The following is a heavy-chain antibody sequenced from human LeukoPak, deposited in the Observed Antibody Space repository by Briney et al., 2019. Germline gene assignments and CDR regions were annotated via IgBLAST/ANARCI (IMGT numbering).Heavy chain of an antibody. Sequence: CGPTQFNPTQTLTLTCTFSGFALSTSRVGGWWIRQTPGQALEWLALLYCNDAKRYCPSVQSSLTITKDISKVQVVLTMTNMKPVDTAFYYYEKRAYDILTGYLNYFDYWGQGTLVTVSS. J-gene: IGHJ4*02. CDR1: GFALSTSRVG. V-gene: IGHV2-5*01. CDR2: LYCNDAK. D-gene: IGHD3-9*01. CDR3: EKRAYDILTGYLNYFDY.